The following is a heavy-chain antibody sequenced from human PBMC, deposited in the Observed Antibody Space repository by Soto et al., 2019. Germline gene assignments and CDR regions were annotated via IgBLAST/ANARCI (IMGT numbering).Heavy chain of an antibody. J-gene: IGHJ4*02. Sequence: EVQLVESGGGLVQPGGSLRLSCAASGFTFSSYAMHWVRQAPGKGLEYVSAIRSNGGSTYYANSVKGRFTISRDNSKNTLYLQMVSLRAEYMAVYYCARQGSGSYYFDYWGQGTLVTVSS. CDR2: IRSNGGST. CDR3: ARQGSGSYYFDY. D-gene: IGHD2-15*01. V-gene: IGHV3-64*01. CDR1: GFTFSSYA.